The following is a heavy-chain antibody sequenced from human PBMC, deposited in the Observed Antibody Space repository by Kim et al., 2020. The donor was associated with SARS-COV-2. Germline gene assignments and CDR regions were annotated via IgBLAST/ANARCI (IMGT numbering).Heavy chain of an antibody. CDR3: AKNLDY. V-gene: IGHV3-23*01. Sequence: SGGRTDYPDTVKSQLTISRGNAKNTLYLQMNSRRAEDTAVYYCAKNLDYWGQGTLVTVSS. J-gene: IGHJ4*02. CDR2: SGGRT.